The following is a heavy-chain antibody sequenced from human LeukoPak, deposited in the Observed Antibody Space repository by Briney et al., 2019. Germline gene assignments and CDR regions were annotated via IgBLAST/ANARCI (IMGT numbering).Heavy chain of an antibody. CDR1: GYTFTSYG. CDR3: ARRNDFWSGPTTDY. CDR2: ISAYNGNT. J-gene: IGHJ4*02. V-gene: IGHV1-18*01. Sequence: ALVKVSCKASGYTFTSYGISWVRQAPGQGLEWMGWISAYNGNTNYAQKLQGRVTMTTDTSTSTAYMELRSLRSDDTAVYYCARRNDFWSGPTTDYWGQGTLVTVSS. D-gene: IGHD3-3*01.